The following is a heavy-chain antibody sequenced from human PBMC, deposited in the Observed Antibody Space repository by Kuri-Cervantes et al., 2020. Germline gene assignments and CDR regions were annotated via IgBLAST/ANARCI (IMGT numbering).Heavy chain of an antibody. CDR3: ATVLRRVGNDH. V-gene: IGHV4-61*01. CDR2: IYHSGSS. CDR1: GGSVSSGSYF. D-gene: IGHD1-1*01. Sequence: SETLSLTCTVSGGSVSSGSYFWSWIRQPPGKGLEWIGEIYHSGSSNYNPSLKSRVTISVDKSKNLFTLKLSTVTAADTALYYRATVLRRVGNDHWGQGTMVTVSS. J-gene: IGHJ3*01.